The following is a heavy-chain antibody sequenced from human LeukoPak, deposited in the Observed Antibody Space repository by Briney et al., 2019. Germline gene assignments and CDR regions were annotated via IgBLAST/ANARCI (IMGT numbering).Heavy chain of an antibody. J-gene: IGHJ6*03. CDR1: GFTFSSYW. D-gene: IGHD3-9*01. CDR2: INSDGSST. Sequence: GGSLGLSCAASGFTFSSYWMHWVRQAPGKGLVWVSRINSDGSSTSYADSVKGRVTISRDNAKNTLYLQMNSLRAEDTAVYYCARGQTYYDILTGYPYYYYYMDVWGKGTTVTVSS. CDR3: ARGQTYYDILTGYPYYYYYMDV. V-gene: IGHV3-74*01.